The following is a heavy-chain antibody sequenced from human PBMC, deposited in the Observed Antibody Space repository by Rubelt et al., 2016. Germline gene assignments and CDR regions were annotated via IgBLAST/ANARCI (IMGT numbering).Heavy chain of an antibody. CDR2: ISYSGNT. CDR3: ARSNYFDY. Sequence: VRLQESGPGLVKPSETLSLTCTVSGYSISSGFYWGWIRQSPGKGLEWIGAISYSGNTYYNPSLKSRLPISIDTSKNQFSLRLSSVTAAETAVYFCARSNYFDYWGQGTLVTVSS. CDR1: GYSISSGFY. J-gene: IGHJ4*02. V-gene: IGHV4-38-2*02.